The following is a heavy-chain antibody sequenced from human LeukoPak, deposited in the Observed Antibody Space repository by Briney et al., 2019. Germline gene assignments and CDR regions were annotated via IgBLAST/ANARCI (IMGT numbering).Heavy chain of an antibody. CDR1: GFTFSSYA. CDR2: IKQDGSEK. J-gene: IGHJ6*03. CDR3: ARVHTYYYGSGDYYYMDV. Sequence: GGSLRLSCAASGFTFSSYAMSWVRQAPGKGLEWVANIKQDGSEKYYVDSVKGRFTISRDNAKNSLYLQMNSLRAEDTAVYYCARVHTYYYGSGDYYYMDVWGKGTTVTVSS. D-gene: IGHD3-10*01. V-gene: IGHV3-7*01.